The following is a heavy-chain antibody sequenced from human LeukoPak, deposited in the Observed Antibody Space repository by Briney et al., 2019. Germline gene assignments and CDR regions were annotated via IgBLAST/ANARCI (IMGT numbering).Heavy chain of an antibody. Sequence: PGRSLRLSCAASGFKFSNYGMHWVRQAPGKGLDWVAVIWFDGSYIYYGDSVRGRFTISRDNSKNTLYLQMNSLRAEDTAIYYCAKVVQYTASTGTGLDYWGRGTLVTVSS. CDR2: IWFDGSYI. CDR1: GFKFSNYG. V-gene: IGHV3-33*06. J-gene: IGHJ4*02. D-gene: IGHD6-13*01. CDR3: AKVVQYTASTGTGLDY.